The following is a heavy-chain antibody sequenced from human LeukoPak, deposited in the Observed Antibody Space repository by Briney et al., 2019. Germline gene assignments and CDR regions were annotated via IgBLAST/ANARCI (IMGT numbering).Heavy chain of an antibody. V-gene: IGHV4-4*02. J-gene: IGHJ3*02. Sequence: SETLSLTCAVSVGSISSSNWWSWVRQPPGKGLERIGEIYHRGSTNYNPSLKSRVTISVDKSKNQSSLKLSSVTAADTAVYYCAKRLGLGYCSGGSCPDAFDIWGQGTMVTVSS. CDR2: IYHRGST. CDR1: VGSISSSNW. D-gene: IGHD2-15*01. CDR3: AKRLGLGYCSGGSCPDAFDI.